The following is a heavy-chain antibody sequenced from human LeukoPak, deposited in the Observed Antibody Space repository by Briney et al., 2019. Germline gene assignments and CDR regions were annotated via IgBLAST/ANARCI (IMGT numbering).Heavy chain of an antibody. CDR3: AREGLDSSGWAPQAPYYMDV. J-gene: IGHJ6*03. D-gene: IGHD6-19*01. CDR1: GGSVSSSAYY. V-gene: IGHV4-39*07. CDR2: IYYSGST. Sequence: SETLSLTRTVSGGSVSSSAYYWGWIRQPPEKGLEWIGNIYYSGSTYYNPSLKSRVTISIDTSKNQFSLKLSSVTAADTAVYYCAREGLDSSGWAPQAPYYMDVWGKGTTVTVSS.